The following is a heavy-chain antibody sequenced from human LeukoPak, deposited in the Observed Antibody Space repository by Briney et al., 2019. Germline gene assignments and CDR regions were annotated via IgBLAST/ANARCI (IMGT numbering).Heavy chain of an antibody. CDR3: ARLVGATSFSGAFDI. CDR1: GFTFTRYW. D-gene: IGHD1-26*01. CDR2: TNGDGSDT. J-gene: IGHJ3*02. Sequence: GGSLRLSCAASGFTFTRYWMHWVRQAPGKGLVWVSCTNGDGSDTSYADSVKGRFTISRDNAKNSLYLQMNSLRAEDTAVYYCARLVGATSFSGAFDIWGQGTMVTVSS. V-gene: IGHV3-74*01.